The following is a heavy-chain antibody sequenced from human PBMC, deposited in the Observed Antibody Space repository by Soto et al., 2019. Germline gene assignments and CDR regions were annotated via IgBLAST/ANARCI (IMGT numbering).Heavy chain of an antibody. Sequence: LRRPLSLTCTVSGGSISSAWMSWVRQGPGKGLEWVARIKSKNDGGAADYAAPVNGRFSISRDDSKSTVYLQMNSLRAEDTALYYCVEGWNDFWGQGTLVTVSS. CDR2: IKSKNDGGAA. D-gene: IGHD1-1*01. CDR1: GGSISSAW. CDR3: VEGWNDF. V-gene: IGHV3-15*01. J-gene: IGHJ4*02.